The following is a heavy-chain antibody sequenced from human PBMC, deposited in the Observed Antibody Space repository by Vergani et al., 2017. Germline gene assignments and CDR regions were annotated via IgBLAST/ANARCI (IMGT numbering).Heavy chain of an antibody. Sequence: QVLLVQSGAEVKKPGASVRVSCKTSGYTFTNYYMHWVRQAPGQGLEWMGWINPNSGGTNYAQKFQGRVTMTRDTSISTAYLQWSSLKASDTAMYYCARLTGRNRHFDYWGQGTLVTVSS. CDR1: GYTFTNYY. V-gene: IGHV1-2*02. D-gene: IGHD3-9*01. J-gene: IGHJ4*02. CDR2: INPNSGGT. CDR3: ARLTGRNRHFDY.